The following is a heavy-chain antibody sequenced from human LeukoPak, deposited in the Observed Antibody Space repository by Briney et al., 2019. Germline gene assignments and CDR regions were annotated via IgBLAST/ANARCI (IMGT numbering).Heavy chain of an antibody. CDR1: GFTVSSNY. Sequence: GGSLRLSCAASGFTVSSNYMSWVRQAPGKGLVWVSVIYSGGSTYYADSVKGRFTISRDNSKNTLYLQMNSLRAEDTAVYYCARDKERAQGIWGQGTMVTVSS. J-gene: IGHJ3*02. CDR3: ARDKERAQGI. V-gene: IGHV3-66*02. CDR2: IYSGGST.